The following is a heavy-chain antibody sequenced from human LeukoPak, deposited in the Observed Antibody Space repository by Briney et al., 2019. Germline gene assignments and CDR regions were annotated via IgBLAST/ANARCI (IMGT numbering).Heavy chain of an antibody. CDR2: ISDDGRNK. CDR1: GFTFSTYA. Sequence: GRSLRLSCAASGFTFSTYALHWVRQAPGKGLEWVAIISDDGRNKYYADSVEGRFTISRDNSKNTVYLQMNSLRVDDTAVYYCARDLDSSAFFDYWGQGTLVTVSS. CDR3: ARDLDSSAFFDY. J-gene: IGHJ4*02. D-gene: IGHD6-6*01. V-gene: IGHV3-30*04.